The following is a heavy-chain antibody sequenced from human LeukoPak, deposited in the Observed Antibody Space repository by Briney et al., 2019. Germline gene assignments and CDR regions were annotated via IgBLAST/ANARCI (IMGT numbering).Heavy chain of an antibody. J-gene: IGHJ4*02. V-gene: IGHV3-23*01. CDR2: ISGGGGST. CDR1: GFTFSSYA. CDR3: AKDSIEGLLVVVVAATYDY. Sequence: GGSLRLSCAASGFTFSSYAMRWVRQAPGKGLEWVSAISGGGGSTYYADSVKGRFTISRDNSKNTLYLQMNSLRAEDTAVYYCAKDSIEGLLVVVVAATYDYWGQGTLVTVSS. D-gene: IGHD2-15*01.